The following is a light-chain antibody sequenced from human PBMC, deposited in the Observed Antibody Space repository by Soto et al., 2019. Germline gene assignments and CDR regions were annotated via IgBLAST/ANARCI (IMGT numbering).Light chain of an antibody. CDR1: SSDVGAYNY. J-gene: IGLJ2*01. V-gene: IGLV2-14*01. CDR2: DVN. Sequence: QAVVTQPASMSGSPGQSITISCTGTSSDVGAYNYVSWYQQYPGKAPKLMIYDVNNRPSGVSNRFSGSKSGNTASLTISGLQAEDEAEYFCSSYTSSSTLVFGGGTKLTVL. CDR3: SSYTSSSTLV.